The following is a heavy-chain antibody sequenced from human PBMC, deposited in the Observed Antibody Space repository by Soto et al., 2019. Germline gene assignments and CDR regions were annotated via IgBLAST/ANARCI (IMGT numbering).Heavy chain of an antibody. J-gene: IGHJ5*02. CDR2: IYYSGST. CDR3: AREGVYCSSTSCYRWFDP. D-gene: IGHD2-2*01. CDR1: GGSISSYY. Sequence: PSETLSLTCTVSGGSISSYYWSWIRQPPGKGLEWIGYIYYSGSTNYNPSLKSRVTISVDTSKNQFSLKLSSVTAADTAVYYCAREGVYCSSTSCYRWFDPWGQGTLVTVSS. V-gene: IGHV4-59*12.